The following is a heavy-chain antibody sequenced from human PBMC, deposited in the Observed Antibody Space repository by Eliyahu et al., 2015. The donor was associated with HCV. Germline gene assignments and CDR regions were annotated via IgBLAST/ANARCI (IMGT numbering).Heavy chain of an antibody. CDR1: GXSLXXXX. Sequence: QVQLQESGPGLVKPSETLSLTCXVSGXSLXXXXWSWIRQPAGKGLEWIGRIYTSGSTNYNPSXKSRVXMSVDTSKNQFSLKLSSVTAADTAVYYCASLYDYVWGSYRDDAFDIWGQGTMVTVSS. J-gene: IGHJ3*02. V-gene: IGHV4-4*07. D-gene: IGHD3-16*02. CDR3: ASLYDYVWGSYRDDAFDI. CDR2: IYTSGST.